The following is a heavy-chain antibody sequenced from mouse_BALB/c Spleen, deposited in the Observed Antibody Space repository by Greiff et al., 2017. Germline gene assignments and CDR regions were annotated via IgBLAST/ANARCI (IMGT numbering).Heavy chain of an antibody. Sequence: VQLQQSGAELVRPGASVTLSCKASGYTFTDYEMHWVKQTPVHGLEWIGAIDPETGGTAYNQKFKGKATLTADKSSSTAYMELRSLTSEDSAVYYCTREHCNYEGAMDYWGQGTSVTVSS. J-gene: IGHJ4*01. CDR1: GYTFTDYE. CDR3: TREHCNYEGAMDY. CDR2: IDPETGGT. D-gene: IGHD2-1*01. V-gene: IGHV1-15*01.